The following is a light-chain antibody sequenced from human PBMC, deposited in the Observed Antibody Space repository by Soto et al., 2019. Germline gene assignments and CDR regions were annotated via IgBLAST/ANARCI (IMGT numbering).Light chain of an antibody. V-gene: IGLV1-40*01. CDR3: QSYDASLSASV. J-gene: IGLJ7*01. CDR2: GNT. CDR1: SSNIGAGYD. Sequence: QAVVTQPPSVSGAPGQRVTISCTGSSSNIGAGYDVHWYQQLPGTAPKLLIYGNTNRPSGVPDRFSGFKSGTSASLAITGLQAEDEADYYCQSYDASLSASVFGGGTQLTVL.